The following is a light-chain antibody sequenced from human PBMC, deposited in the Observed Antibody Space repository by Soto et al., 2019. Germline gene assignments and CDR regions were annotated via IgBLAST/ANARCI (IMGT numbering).Light chain of an antibody. V-gene: IGKV1-39*01. J-gene: IGKJ1*01. CDR1: QSISSY. CDR2: AAS. CDR3: QQSFNLPRT. Sequence: DIQMTQSPSSLSASVGDRVTITCRASQSISSYLNWYQQKPGKAPKLLIYAASSLQSGVPSRFSGSGSGTDFTLTISSLQPEDFATYYCQQSFNLPRTFGPGTKVEIK.